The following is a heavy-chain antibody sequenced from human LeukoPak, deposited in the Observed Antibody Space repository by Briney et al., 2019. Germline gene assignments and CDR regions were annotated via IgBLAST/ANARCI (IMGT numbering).Heavy chain of an antibody. CDR1: GYIFTTYW. CDR2: IYPGDSDT. D-gene: IGHD3/OR15-3a*01. V-gene: IGHV5-51*01. J-gene: IGHJ4*02. Sequence: GESLKISCKGSGYIFTTYWIGWVRQMPGKGLEWLGIIYPGDSDTRYSLSFQGQVTVSADKSISTAYLQWSSLKASDTAMYYCARGPGAVGTVDFDYWGQGTLVTVSS. CDR3: ARGPGAVGTVDFDY.